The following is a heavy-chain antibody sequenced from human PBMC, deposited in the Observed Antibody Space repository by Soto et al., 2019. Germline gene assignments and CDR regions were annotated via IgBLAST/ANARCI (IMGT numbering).Heavy chain of an antibody. V-gene: IGHV4-61*01. D-gene: IGHD2-15*01. CDR1: GGSVSSGSYY. Sequence: SETLSLTCTVSGGSVSSGSYYWSWIRQPPGKGLEWIVYIYYSGSTNYNPSLKSRVTISVDTSKNQFSLKLSSVTAADTAVYYCAGHCSGGSCYPDAFDIWGQGTRVPVSS. CDR2: IYYSGST. CDR3: AGHCSGGSCYPDAFDI. J-gene: IGHJ3*02.